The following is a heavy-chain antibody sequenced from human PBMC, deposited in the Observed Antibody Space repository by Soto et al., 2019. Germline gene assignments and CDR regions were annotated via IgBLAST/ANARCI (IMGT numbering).Heavy chain of an antibody. D-gene: IGHD4-4*01. V-gene: IGHV1-69*01. CDR2: IIPILDTT. J-gene: IGHJ4*02. CDR1: GGTSSSYA. CDR3: ASGGTTVTRRFDF. Sequence: QVQVVQSGAEVKKPGSSVRVSCKASGGTSSSYAITWMRQAPGQGLEWVGGIIPILDTTDYAQKFQGRVTFTADESTSTVYVELSSLTSEDTAVYYCASGGTTVTRRFDFWGQGTLVTVSS.